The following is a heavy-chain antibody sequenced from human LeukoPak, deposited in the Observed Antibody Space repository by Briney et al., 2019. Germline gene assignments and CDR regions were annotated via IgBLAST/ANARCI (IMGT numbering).Heavy chain of an antibody. Sequence: GRSLRLSCEASGFTFSSHAMHWVRQAPGKGLEWVAIISYDGSKKYYADSVKGRFTISRDNSKNTLYLQMNSLRAEDTAVYYCAKDRALAANDFDYWGQGTPVTVSS. J-gene: IGHJ4*02. CDR3: AKDRALAANDFDY. CDR1: GFTFSSHA. CDR2: ISYDGSKK. V-gene: IGHV3-30*18. D-gene: IGHD6-19*01.